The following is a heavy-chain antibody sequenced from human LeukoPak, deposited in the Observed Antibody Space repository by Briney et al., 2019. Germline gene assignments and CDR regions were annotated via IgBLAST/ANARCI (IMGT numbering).Heavy chain of an antibody. CDR2: ISGTSSYI. CDR1: GFTFSTYN. CDR3: ATEGYNWSFGY. Sequence: GGSLRLSCAASGFTFSTYNMNWVRQAPGKGLEWVSSISGTSSYIYYADSVKGRFTISRDNAKNSLYLQMNSLRAEDTAVYYCATEGYNWSFGYWGQGTLVTVSS. D-gene: IGHD1-1*01. V-gene: IGHV3-21*01. J-gene: IGHJ4*02.